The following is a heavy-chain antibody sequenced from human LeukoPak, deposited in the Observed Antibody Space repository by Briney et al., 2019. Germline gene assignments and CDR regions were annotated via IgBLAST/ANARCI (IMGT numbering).Heavy chain of an antibody. CDR2: MNPNSGET. D-gene: IGHD3-3*01. Sequence: ASVKVSFKGSGYTFTIYNINWGRQAPGPGHEWMGWMNPNSGETNYAQKFPGRVTMTRHTTISRAYMELSSLLSEDTAGYYCAGERMDDFAHYYGMDVWGQGTTVTVSS. CDR3: AGERMDDFAHYYGMDV. CDR1: GYTFTIYN. V-gene: IGHV1-8*01. J-gene: IGHJ6*02.